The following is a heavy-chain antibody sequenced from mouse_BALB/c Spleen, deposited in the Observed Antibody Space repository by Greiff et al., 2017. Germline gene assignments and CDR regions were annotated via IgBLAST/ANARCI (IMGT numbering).Heavy chain of an antibody. CDR3: ARRYGNYYAMDY. Sequence: EVQLVESGPELVKPGASVKISCKASGYTFTDYNMHWVKQSHGKSLEWIGYIYPYNGGTGYNQKFKSKATLTVDNSSSTAYMELRSLTSEDSAVYYCARRYGNYYAMDYWGQGTSVTVSS. J-gene: IGHJ4*01. V-gene: IGHV1S29*02. CDR2: IYPYNGGT. CDR1: GYTFTDYN. D-gene: IGHD2-10*02.